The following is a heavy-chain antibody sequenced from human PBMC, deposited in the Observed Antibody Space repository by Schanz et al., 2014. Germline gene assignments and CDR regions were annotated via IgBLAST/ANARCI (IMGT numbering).Heavy chain of an antibody. CDR3: ARDEGRDGYNLAFDV. CDR1: GFTFSSYG. V-gene: IGHV3-33*01. D-gene: IGHD5-12*01. Sequence: LVESGGGVVQPGRSLRLSCAASGFTFSSYGMHWVRQVPGKGLEWVAVVCYDGSKKYYADSVKGRFIISRDSSKNTLFLQMNSLRAEDTAVYFCARDEGRDGYNLAFDVWGQGTLVTVSS. CDR2: VCYDGSKK. J-gene: IGHJ3*01.